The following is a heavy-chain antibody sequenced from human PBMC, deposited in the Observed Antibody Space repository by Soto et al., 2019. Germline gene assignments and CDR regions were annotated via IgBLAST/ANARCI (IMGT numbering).Heavy chain of an antibody. CDR2: ISYDGSNK. Sequence: QVQLVESGGGVVQPGRSLRLSCAASGFTFSSYAMHWVRQAPGKRLEWVAVISYDGSNKYYADSVKGRFTISRDNSKNTLYLQMTSLRAEDTAVYYCARGRRTNWYFDLWGRGTLVTVSS. CDR1: GFTFSSYA. J-gene: IGHJ2*01. D-gene: IGHD1-1*01. V-gene: IGHV3-30-3*01. CDR3: ARGRRTNWYFDL.